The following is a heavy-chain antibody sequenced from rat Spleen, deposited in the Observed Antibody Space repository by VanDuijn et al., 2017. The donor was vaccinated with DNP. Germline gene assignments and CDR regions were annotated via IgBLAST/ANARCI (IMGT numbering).Heavy chain of an antibody. D-gene: IGHD1-3*01. CDR2: ISPSGGGT. CDR1: GFTFSDYY. V-gene: IGHV5-25*01. CDR3: ARLSYGSRYYFDY. J-gene: IGHJ2*01. Sequence: EVQLVESGGGLVQPGRSLKLSCAASGFTFSDYYMAWVRQAPKKGLKWVAYISPSGGGTYYRDSVKGRFTISRDNANRTLYLQMDSLRSEDTATYYCARLSYGSRYYFDYWGQGVMVTVSS.